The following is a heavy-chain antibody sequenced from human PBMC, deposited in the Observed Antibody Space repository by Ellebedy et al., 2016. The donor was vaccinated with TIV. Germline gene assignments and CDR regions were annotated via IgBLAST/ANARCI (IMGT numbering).Heavy chain of an antibody. J-gene: IGHJ4*02. CDR3: ARDHCDGGDCYSNYFDY. Sequence: ASVKVSCKASGYTFTSYGISWVRQAPGQGLEWMGWISAYNGNTNYAQKLQGRVTMTTDTSTSTAYMELRILRSDDTATYYCARDHCDGGDCYSNYFDYWGQGTLVTVSS. D-gene: IGHD2-21*02. CDR1: GYTFTSYG. V-gene: IGHV1-18*01. CDR2: ISAYNGNT.